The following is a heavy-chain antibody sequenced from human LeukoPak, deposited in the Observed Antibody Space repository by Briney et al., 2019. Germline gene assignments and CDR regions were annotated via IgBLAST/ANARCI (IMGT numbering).Heavy chain of an antibody. CDR2: IRPDSGAT. D-gene: IGHD2-15*01. V-gene: IGHV1-2*06. J-gene: IGHJ4*02. CDR1: GYTFTGSGYH. Sequence: ASVKVSCKASGYTFTGSGYHLHWVRQAPGQGLEWMGRIRPDSGATNYAQRFQGRVTMTTDTSITTAYMEVSRLRYDDTAVYYCARYENGGQPFDYWGQGTLVTVSS. CDR3: ARYENGGQPFDY.